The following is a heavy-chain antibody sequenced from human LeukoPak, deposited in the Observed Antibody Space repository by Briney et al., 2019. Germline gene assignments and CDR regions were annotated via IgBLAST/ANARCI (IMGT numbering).Heavy chain of an antibody. D-gene: IGHD4-11*01. CDR3: ARGYSNWDY. V-gene: IGHV4-34*01. Sequence: PSETLSLTCAVYGGPFSGYYWSWIRQPPGKGLEWIGEINHSGSTNYNPSLKSRVTISVDTSKNQFSLKLSSVTAADTAVYYCARGYSNWDYWGQRTLVTVSS. CDR1: GGPFSGYY. J-gene: IGHJ4*02. CDR2: INHSGST.